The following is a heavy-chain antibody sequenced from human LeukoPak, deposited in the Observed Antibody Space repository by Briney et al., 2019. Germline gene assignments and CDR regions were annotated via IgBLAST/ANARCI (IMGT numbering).Heavy chain of an antibody. CDR3: ARISPAYFDY. J-gene: IGHJ4*02. Sequence: PGGSLRLSCAASGFTFSSYAVHWVRQAPGKGLEWVAVISYDGSNKYYADSVRGRFTISRDNSKNTLYLQMNSLRTEDTAVYYCARISPAYFDYWGQGTLVTVSS. CDR2: ISYDGSNK. V-gene: IGHV3-30*04. CDR1: GFTFSSYA.